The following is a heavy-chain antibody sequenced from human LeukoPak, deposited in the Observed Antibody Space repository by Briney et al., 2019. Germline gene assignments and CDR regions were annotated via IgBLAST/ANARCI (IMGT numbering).Heavy chain of an antibody. D-gene: IGHD6-13*01. V-gene: IGHV4-59*01. CDR1: GGSISSYY. CDR3: ARSYSSSSYFDY. CDR2: IYYSGST. Sequence: SETLSLTCTVSGGSISSYYWSWIRQPPGKGLEWIGYIYYSGSTNYNPSLKSRVTISVDTSKNQFSLKLSSVTAADTDVYYCARSYSSSSYFDYWGQGTLVTVSS. J-gene: IGHJ4*02.